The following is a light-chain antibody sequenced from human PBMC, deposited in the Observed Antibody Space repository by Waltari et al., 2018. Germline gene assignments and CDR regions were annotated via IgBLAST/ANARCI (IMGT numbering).Light chain of an antibody. V-gene: IGLV2-11*01. CDR3: CSYAGSYTLI. CDR1: SSDVGGYDY. Sequence: QSALTQPRSVSGSPGQSVTISCNGTSSDVGGYDYVSWYQQRPGNAPKLLIYTVNARPSGVPDRFSGSKSGNTASLTISGLQADDTADYYCCSYAGSYTLIFGGGTKLTVL. CDR2: TVN. J-gene: IGLJ2*01.